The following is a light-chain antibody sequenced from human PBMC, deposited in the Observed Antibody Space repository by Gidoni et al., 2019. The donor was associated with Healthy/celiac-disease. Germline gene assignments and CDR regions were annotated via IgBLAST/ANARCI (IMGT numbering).Light chain of an antibody. CDR2: DAS. Sequence: EIVLTQSPATLSWSPGERATLSCRASQSVSSYLAWYHQKPGPAHRLLIYDASHRATGIPARFIGSGSGTHFTLTISSLEPEDFAVYYCQQRSNWPPIFTFGPXTKVDIK. J-gene: IGKJ3*01. CDR3: QQRSNWPPIFT. CDR1: QSVSSY. V-gene: IGKV3-11*01.